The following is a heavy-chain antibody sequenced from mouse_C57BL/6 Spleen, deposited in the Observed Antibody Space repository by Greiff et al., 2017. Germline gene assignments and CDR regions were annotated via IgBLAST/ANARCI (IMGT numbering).Heavy chain of an antibody. Sequence: VQLKQSGPELVKPGASVKISCKASGYAFSSSWMNWVKQRPGKGLEWIGRIYPGDGDTNYNGKFKGKATLTADKSSSTAYMQLSSLTSADSAVYFCAPLLRGYWGQGTSVTVSS. D-gene: IGHD1-2*01. CDR2: IYPGDGDT. J-gene: IGHJ4*01. V-gene: IGHV1-82*01. CDR3: APLLRGY. CDR1: GYAFSSSW.